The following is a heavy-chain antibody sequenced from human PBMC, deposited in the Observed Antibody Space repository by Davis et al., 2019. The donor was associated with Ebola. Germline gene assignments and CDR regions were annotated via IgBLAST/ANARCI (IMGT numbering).Heavy chain of an antibody. D-gene: IGHD2-15*01. Sequence: GESLKISCAASGFTFSSYYMNWVRQAPGKGLEWVSSISSSSNYIYYVDSMKGRFTISRDNAKNSLFLQMNSLRAEDTAVYYCAKDQGYCSGGSCYSVIVWGRYYYGMDVWGKGTTVTVSS. J-gene: IGHJ6*04. CDR1: GFTFSSYY. V-gene: IGHV3-21*04. CDR3: AKDQGYCSGGSCYSVIVWGRYYYGMDV. CDR2: ISSSSNYI.